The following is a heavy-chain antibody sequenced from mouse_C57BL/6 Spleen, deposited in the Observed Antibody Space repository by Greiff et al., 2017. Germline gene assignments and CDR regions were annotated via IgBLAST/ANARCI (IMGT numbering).Heavy chain of an antibody. CDR2: IDPSDSYT. CDR3: AREVTTVVAKGFDY. D-gene: IGHD1-1*01. J-gene: IGHJ2*01. V-gene: IGHV1-50*01. CDR1: GYTFTSYW. Sequence: QVHVKQPGAELVKPGASVKLSCKASGYTFTSYWMQWVKQRPGQGLEWIGEIDPSDSYTNYNQKFKGKATLTVDTSSSTAYMQLSSLTSEDSAVDYCAREVTTVVAKGFDYWGQGTTLTVSS.